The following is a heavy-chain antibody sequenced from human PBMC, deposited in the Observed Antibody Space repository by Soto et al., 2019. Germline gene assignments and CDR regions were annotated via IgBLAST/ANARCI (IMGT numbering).Heavy chain of an antibody. V-gene: IGHV3-74*01. Sequence: GGSLRLSCAASGFTFSSYWMHWVRQAPGKGLVWVSRINSDGSSTSYADSVKGRFTISRDNAKNTLYLQMNSLRAEDTAVYYCARVGDFWSGYYGVYYYYMDVWGKGTTVTVSS. CDR1: GFTFSSYW. CDR2: INSDGSST. CDR3: ARVGDFWSGYYGVYYYYMDV. D-gene: IGHD3-3*01. J-gene: IGHJ6*03.